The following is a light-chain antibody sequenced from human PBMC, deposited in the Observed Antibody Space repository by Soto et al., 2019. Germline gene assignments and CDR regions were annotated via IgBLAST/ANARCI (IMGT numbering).Light chain of an antibody. CDR1: SSDVGGYHY. J-gene: IGLJ2*01. Sequence: QSVLTQPASVSGSPGQSITISCTGTSSDVGGYHYVSWYQQHPGKAPKLMIYDVSNRPSGVSNRFSGSKSGNTASLTISGLQAEDEADYYCSSYTSSSTVHVVFGGGTKVTVL. CDR3: SSYTSSSTVHVV. V-gene: IGLV2-14*01. CDR2: DVS.